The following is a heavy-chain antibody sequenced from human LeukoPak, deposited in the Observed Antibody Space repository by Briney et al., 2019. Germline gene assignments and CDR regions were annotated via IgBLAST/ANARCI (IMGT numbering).Heavy chain of an antibody. CDR3: ARGGYGANDDAFDI. CDR1: GFTFSSYS. J-gene: IGHJ3*02. Sequence: GGSLRLSCAASGFTFSSYSMNWVRQAPGKGLEWVSYISSSTNTIYYADSVKGRFSISRDNAKNSLFLQMNSLRDEDTAVYYCARGGYGANDDAFDIWGQGTMVTVSS. CDR2: ISSSTNTI. D-gene: IGHD4-23*01. V-gene: IGHV3-48*02.